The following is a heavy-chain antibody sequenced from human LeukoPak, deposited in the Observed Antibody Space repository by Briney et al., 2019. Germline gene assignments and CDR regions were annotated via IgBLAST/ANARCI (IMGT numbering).Heavy chain of an antibody. CDR3: ARVGRWLQLGGWFDP. CDR1: GFTFGDYA. D-gene: IGHD5-24*01. J-gene: IGHJ5*02. Sequence: GGSLRLSCTASGFTFGDYAMSWFRQAPGKWLEWVGFIRSKAYGGTTEYAASVKGRFTISRDDSKSIAYLQMNSLRAEDTAVYYCARVGRWLQLGGWFDPWGQGTLVTVSS. V-gene: IGHV3-49*03. CDR2: IRSKAYGGTT.